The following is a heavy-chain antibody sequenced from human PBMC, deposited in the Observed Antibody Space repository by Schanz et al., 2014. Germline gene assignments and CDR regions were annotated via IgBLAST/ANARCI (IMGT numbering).Heavy chain of an antibody. D-gene: IGHD2-2*01. Sequence: EVQLVESGGGLVQPGRSLRLSCVASGFRFDDYAMHWVRQAPGKGLEWVSGMSWNAGSLGYGDSVKGRFTISRDNAKNSLYLQMNSLRAEDTALYYCARDTAQACSGTSCFECFQHWGQGALVTVSS. V-gene: IGHV3-9*01. CDR1: GFRFDDYA. J-gene: IGHJ1*01. CDR3: ARDTAQACSGTSCFECFQH. CDR2: MSWNAGSL.